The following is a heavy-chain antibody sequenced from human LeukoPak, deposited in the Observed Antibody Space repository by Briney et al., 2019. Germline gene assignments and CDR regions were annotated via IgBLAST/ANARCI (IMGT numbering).Heavy chain of an antibody. CDR2: IYSGGST. V-gene: IGHV3-53*01. CDR3: ARGRRIYYYGMDV. J-gene: IGHJ6*02. CDR1: GFTFSSYA. Sequence: GGSLRLSCAASGFTFSSYAMHWVRQAPGKGLEWVSVIYSGGSTYYADSVKGRFTISRDNSKNTLYLQMNSLRAEDTAVYYCARGRRIYYYGMDVWGQGTTVTVSS.